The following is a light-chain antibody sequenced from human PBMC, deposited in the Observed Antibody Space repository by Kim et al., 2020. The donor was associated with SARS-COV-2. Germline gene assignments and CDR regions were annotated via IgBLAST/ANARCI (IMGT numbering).Light chain of an antibody. CDR1: QSVSNSR. CDR3: QQYGASSLT. J-gene: IGKJ4*01. Sequence: EIVLTQSPSTLSLSPGERATLSCRASQSVSNSRLAWYQQKPGQAPRLLIYDASSRATGITDRFSGSGSGTDFTLTTSRLEPEDFAVYYCQQYGASSLTFGGGTKVDIK. V-gene: IGKV3-20*01. CDR2: DAS.